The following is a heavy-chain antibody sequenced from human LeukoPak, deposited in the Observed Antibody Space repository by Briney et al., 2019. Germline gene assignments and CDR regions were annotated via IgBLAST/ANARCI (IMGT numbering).Heavy chain of an antibody. Sequence: SETLSLTCTVSGGSLRDYYWSWIRQPPGTGLEWIGCIYYSGSTDYNPSLKSRVTMSVDTSKNQFSLKLRSVTAADTAVYYCARVASTGPFDYWGQGTLVTVSS. CDR3: ARVASTGPFDY. CDR1: GGSLRDYY. V-gene: IGHV4-59*01. D-gene: IGHD2-8*02. CDR2: IYYSGST. J-gene: IGHJ4*02.